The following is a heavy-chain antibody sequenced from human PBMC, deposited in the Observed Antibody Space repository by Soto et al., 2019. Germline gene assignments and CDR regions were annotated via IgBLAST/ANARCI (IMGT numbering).Heavy chain of an antibody. CDR1: GYTFTSYG. J-gene: IGHJ3*02. CDR3: ARDGYYSIMQGDAFDI. CDR2: ISAYNGNT. Sequence: ASVKVSCKASGYTFTSYGISWVRQAPGQGLEWMGWISAYNGNTNYAQKLQGRVTMTTDTSTSTAYMELRSLRSDDTVVFYCARDGYYSIMQGDAFDIWGQGTMVTVSS. V-gene: IGHV1-18*01. D-gene: IGHD3-22*01.